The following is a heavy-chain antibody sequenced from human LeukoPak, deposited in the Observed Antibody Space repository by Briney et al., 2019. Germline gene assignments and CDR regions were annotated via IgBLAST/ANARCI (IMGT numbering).Heavy chain of an antibody. CDR3: ARDSGYSYGYARNYYYYYMDV. CDR2: IYTSGST. V-gene: IGHV4-61*02. J-gene: IGHJ6*03. Sequence: SETLSLTCTVSGGSISSGSYYWSWIRQPAGKGLEWIGRIYTSGSTNYNPSLKSRVTISVDTSKNQFSLKLSSVTAADTAVYYCARDSGYSYGYARNYYYYYMDVWGKGTTVTVSS. D-gene: IGHD5-18*01. CDR1: GGSISSGSYY.